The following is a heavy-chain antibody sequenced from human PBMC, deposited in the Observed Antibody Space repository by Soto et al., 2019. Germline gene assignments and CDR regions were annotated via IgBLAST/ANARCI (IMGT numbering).Heavy chain of an antibody. Sequence: QVQLVQSGAEVKKPGASVKVSCKASGYTFTSYDINWVRQATGQGLEWMGWMNPNSGNTGYAQKFQGRVTMTRNTFISTAYMALSSLRSEDTPAYYCAREGGAPCSRGMAVWGQGTTVTVSS. J-gene: IGHJ6*02. CDR2: MNPNSGNT. CDR3: AREGGAPCSRGMAV. CDR1: GYTFTSYD. V-gene: IGHV1-8*01. D-gene: IGHD1-26*01.